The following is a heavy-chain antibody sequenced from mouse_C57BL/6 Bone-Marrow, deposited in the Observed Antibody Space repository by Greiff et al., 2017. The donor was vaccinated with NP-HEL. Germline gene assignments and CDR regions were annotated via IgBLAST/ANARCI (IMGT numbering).Heavy chain of an antibody. CDR3: ASPLLYGSSYGWYFDV. D-gene: IGHD1-1*01. Sequence: EVHLVESGPGLVKPSQSLSLTCSVTGYSITSGYYWNWIRQFPGNKLEWMGYISYDGSNNYNPSLKNRISITRDTSKNQFFLKLNSVTTEDTATYYCASPLLYGSSYGWYFDVWGTGTTVTVSS. V-gene: IGHV3-6*01. J-gene: IGHJ1*03. CDR2: ISYDGSN. CDR1: GYSITSGYY.